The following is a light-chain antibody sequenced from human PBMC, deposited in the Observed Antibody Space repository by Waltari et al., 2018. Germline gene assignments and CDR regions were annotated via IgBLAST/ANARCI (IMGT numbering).Light chain of an antibody. CDR1: SSNIGSNY. V-gene: IGLV1-47*01. J-gene: IGLJ3*02. CDR2: KIK. CDR3: ASWDDSLSGWV. Sequence: QSVLTQPPSASGTPGQRVSISCSGSSSNIGSNYVYWYQQLPGTAPKLLIYKIKQRPSGVPDRFSGSKSGTSASLAISGLQSEDESDYYCASWDDSLSGWVFGGGTKLTVL.